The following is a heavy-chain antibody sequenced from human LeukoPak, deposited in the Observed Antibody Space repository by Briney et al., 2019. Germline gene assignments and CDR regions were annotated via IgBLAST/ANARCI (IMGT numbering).Heavy chain of an antibody. V-gene: IGHV3-23*01. D-gene: IGHD6-6*01. Sequence: GGSLRLSCAATGFTFSNYAMSWVRQAPGKGLEWVSSISDSGGKTYYADSVKGRFAISRDNSKNTLYLEMDSLRAEDTAVYYYAKGRLVLDYWGQGTLVTVSS. CDR1: GFTFSNYA. CDR3: AKGRLVLDY. J-gene: IGHJ4*02. CDR2: ISDSGGKT.